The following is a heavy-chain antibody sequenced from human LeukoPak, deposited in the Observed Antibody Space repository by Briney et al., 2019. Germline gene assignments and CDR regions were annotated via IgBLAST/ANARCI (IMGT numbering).Heavy chain of an antibody. CDR2: IYPGDSDT. CDR1: GCSFTTYW. CDR3: ARHSYYGTGSYFEF. V-gene: IGHV5-51*01. Sequence: GESLKISCKGSGCSFTTYWIGWVRQPPGKGLEWMGIIYPGDSDTRYSPSFQGQVTISADKSISTAYLQWSSLKASDTAIYYRARHSYYGTGSYFEFWGQGILVTVSS. J-gene: IGHJ4*02. D-gene: IGHD3-10*01.